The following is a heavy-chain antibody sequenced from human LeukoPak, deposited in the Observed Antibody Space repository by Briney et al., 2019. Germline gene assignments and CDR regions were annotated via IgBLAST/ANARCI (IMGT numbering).Heavy chain of an antibody. CDR2: IRSDGSDK. CDR1: GFTFRSYG. D-gene: IGHD6-13*01. J-gene: IGHJ5*02. CDR3: AKVLGEYSIRSKPLDT. V-gene: IGHV3-30*02. Sequence: GGSLRLSCATSGFTFRSYGMHWVRQAPGKGLEWVASIRSDGSDKKYADSVKGQFTISRDNSKSTLNLQMNSLRPEDTAVYYCAKVLGEYSIRSKPLDTWGQGTLVTVSS.